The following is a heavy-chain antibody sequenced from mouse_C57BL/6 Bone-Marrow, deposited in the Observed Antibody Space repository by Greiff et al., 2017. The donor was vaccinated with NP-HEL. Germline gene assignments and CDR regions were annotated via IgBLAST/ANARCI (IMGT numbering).Heavy chain of an antibody. V-gene: IGHV5-4*03. CDR1: GFTFSSYA. CDR2: ISDGGSYT. CDR3: ARFPRITTGYYYAMDY. D-gene: IGHD2-4*01. Sequence: EVKLVESGGGLVKPGGSLKLSCAASGFTFSSYAMSWVRQTPEKRLEWVATISDGGSYTYYPDNVKGRFTISRDNAKNNLYLQMSHLKSEDTAMYYCARFPRITTGYYYAMDYWGQGTSVTVSS. J-gene: IGHJ4*01.